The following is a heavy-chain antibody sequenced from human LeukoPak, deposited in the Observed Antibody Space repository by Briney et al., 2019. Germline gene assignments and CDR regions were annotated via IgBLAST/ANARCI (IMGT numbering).Heavy chain of an antibody. CDR2: ISGRSGST. D-gene: IGHD3-9*01. V-gene: IGHV3-23*01. J-gene: IGHJ4*02. CDR1: GFIFSNYT. CDR3: AKWGDYDVLTGYYVSDF. Sequence: GGSLRLSCAASGFIFSNYTMYWVRQAPGKGLEWVSAISGRSGSTYYADSVKGRFTISRDSSKDTLYLQMNSLRADDTAVYYCAKWGDYDVLTGYYVSDFWGQGTLVTVSS.